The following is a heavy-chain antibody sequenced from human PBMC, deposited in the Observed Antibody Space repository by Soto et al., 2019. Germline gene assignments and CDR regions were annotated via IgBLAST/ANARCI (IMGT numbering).Heavy chain of an antibody. CDR3: ARYSSGWPYYFDY. J-gene: IGHJ4*02. CDR2: IYLGDSDT. D-gene: IGHD6-19*01. Sequence: GESLKISCKGSGYSFTSYWIAWVRQMPGKGLECMGIIYLGDSDTRYSPSFQGRVTISADKSISTAYRQWSSLKASDTAMYYCARYSSGWPYYFDYWGQGTLVTVSS. CDR1: GYSFTSYW. V-gene: IGHV5-51*01.